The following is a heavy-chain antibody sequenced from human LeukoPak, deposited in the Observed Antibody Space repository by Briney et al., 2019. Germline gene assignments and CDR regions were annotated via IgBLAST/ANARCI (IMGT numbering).Heavy chain of an antibody. CDR3: ARRRYSGSSQHFDY. J-gene: IGHJ4*02. Sequence: GGSLRLSCAASGFTFSDYYMSWIRQAPGKGLEWVSYISRGGSSTYYADSVKGRFTISRDNAKNSLYLQMNSLRAEDTAVYYCARRRYSGSSQHFDYWGLGTLVTVSS. D-gene: IGHD1-26*01. V-gene: IGHV3-11*04. CDR1: GFTFSDYY. CDR2: ISRGGSST.